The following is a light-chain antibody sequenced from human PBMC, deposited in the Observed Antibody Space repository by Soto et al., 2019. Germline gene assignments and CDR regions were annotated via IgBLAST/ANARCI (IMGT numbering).Light chain of an antibody. CDR1: QSVSSD. CDR2: GAS. Sequence: EIVMTQSPATLSVSPGERATLSCRASQSVSSDLAWYLQKPGQAPSLLVYGASTRATGMPARFGGSGSGTEFTLTISSLQSEDLAVYYCQQYNNWPHTFGQGTKLEIK. V-gene: IGKV3-15*01. CDR3: QQYNNWPHT. J-gene: IGKJ2*01.